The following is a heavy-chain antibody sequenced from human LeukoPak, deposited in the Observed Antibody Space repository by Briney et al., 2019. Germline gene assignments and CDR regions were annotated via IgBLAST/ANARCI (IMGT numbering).Heavy chain of an antibody. V-gene: IGHV1-46*01. CDR3: VRDGEVIIKPAASFPHDAFDI. CDR1: GYTFTSYY. D-gene: IGHD3-10*01. Sequence: ASVKVSCKASGYTFTSYYMHWVRQAPGQGLEWMGIINPSGDRTNYAPKFQGRVTMTRDTATSTVYMELSSLRSEDTAVYYCVRDGEVIIKPAASFPHDAFDIWGQGTMVIVSS. CDR2: INPSGDRT. J-gene: IGHJ3*02.